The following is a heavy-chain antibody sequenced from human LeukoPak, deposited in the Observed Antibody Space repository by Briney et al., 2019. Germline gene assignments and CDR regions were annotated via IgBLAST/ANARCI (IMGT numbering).Heavy chain of an antibody. J-gene: IGHJ4*02. V-gene: IGHV4-39*01. CDR2: MYHSGST. D-gene: IGHD3-22*01. CDR1: GGSISSGAYY. Sequence: SETQSLTCTVSGGSISSGAYYWGWIRQPPGKGLEWIGSMYHSGSTYYSTSLKSRVTISADMSKNQLSLKLSSVTAADTAVYYCARIPIVVVPGFFDYWGQGTVHSLSS. CDR3: ARIPIVVVPGFFDY.